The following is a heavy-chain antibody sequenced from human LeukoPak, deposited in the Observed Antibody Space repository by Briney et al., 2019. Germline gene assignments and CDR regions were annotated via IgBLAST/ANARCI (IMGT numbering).Heavy chain of an antibody. CDR1: GDFINSSYYY. V-gene: IGHV4-39*01. J-gene: IGHJ6*03. D-gene: IGHD1-1*01. CDR3: SNLAYYYYMDV. Sequence: SETLSLTCTVSGDFINSSYYYWGWIRQPPGKGLEWIGSIDHIGTTYYNPSLKSRVTISVDTSKNQFSLKLSSVTAADTAVYYCSNLAYYYYMDVWGKGTTVTVSS. CDR2: IDHIGTT.